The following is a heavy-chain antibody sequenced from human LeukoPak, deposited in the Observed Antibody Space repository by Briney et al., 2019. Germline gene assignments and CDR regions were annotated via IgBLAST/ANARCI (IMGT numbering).Heavy chain of an antibody. D-gene: IGHD2-2*01. J-gene: IGHJ5*02. CDR1: GGSISSYY. Sequence: SETLSLTCTVSGGSISSYYWSWIRQPPGKGLEWIGYIYYSGSTNYNPSLKSRVTISVDTSKNQFSLKLSSVTAADTAVYYCAGSTYQLPEGWFDPWGQGTLVTVSS. CDR3: AGSTYQLPEGWFDP. CDR2: IYYSGST. V-gene: IGHV4-59*01.